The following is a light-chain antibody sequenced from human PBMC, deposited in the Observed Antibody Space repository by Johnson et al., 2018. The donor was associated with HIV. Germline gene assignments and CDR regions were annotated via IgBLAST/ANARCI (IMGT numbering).Light chain of an antibody. CDR2: ENN. CDR1: SSNIGTNY. J-gene: IGLJ1*01. Sequence: QSVLTQPPSVSAAPGQKVTISCSGSSSNIGTNYFVCWYQQLPGAAPRLLIYENNQRPSGIPDRFSGSKSGTSATLGITGLQTGDEADYYCGTWDRSLNAGVFGTGTRVTVL. CDR3: GTWDRSLNAGV. V-gene: IGLV1-51*02.